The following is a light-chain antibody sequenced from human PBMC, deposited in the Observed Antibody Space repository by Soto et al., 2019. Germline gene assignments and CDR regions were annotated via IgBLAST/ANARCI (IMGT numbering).Light chain of an antibody. CDR2: DAS. CDR1: QSISSK. CDR3: QQYNNWLRWT. J-gene: IGKJ1*01. Sequence: EIVMTQSPATLSVSPGERATLSCRASQSISSKLAWYQQKPGQGPRLLIYDASTSATGIPARFSGSGSGTDVTLTISSLQSEDVAVYYCQQYNNWLRWTFGQGTKVEIK. V-gene: IGKV3-15*01.